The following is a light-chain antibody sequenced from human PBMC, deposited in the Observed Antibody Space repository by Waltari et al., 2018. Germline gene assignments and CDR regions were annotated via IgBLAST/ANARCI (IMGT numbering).Light chain of an antibody. CDR3: SSFTTSSTQV. CDR2: EVS. J-gene: IGLJ1*01. CDR1: SSDVRAYAY. Sequence: QSALTHPAPASGSHRHSITLSPTGTSSDVRAYAYVSWYQQYPGKAPKLMIFEVSNRPSGASIRFSGSKSGNTASLTISGLLPEDEADYYCSSFTTSSTQVFGTGTKVTVL. V-gene: IGLV2-14*01.